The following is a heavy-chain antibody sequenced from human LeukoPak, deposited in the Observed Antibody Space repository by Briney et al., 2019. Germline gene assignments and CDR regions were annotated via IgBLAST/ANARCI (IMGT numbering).Heavy chain of an antibody. CDR1: GFTFSNAW. D-gene: IGHD3-10*01. V-gene: IGHV3-23*01. J-gene: IGHJ6*03. Sequence: GGSLRLSCAASGFTFSNAWMSWVRQAPGKGLEWVSAISGSGGSTYYADSVKGRFTISRDNSKNTLYLQMNSLRAEDTAVYYCAKFFSGSGSYPPYYYYMDVWGKGTTVTVSS. CDR2: ISGSGGST. CDR3: AKFFSGSGSYPPYYYYMDV.